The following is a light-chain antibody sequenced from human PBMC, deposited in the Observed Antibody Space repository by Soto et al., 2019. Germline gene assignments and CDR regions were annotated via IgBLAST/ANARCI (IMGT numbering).Light chain of an antibody. CDR3: AAWDGSLNNVL. J-gene: IGLJ2*01. V-gene: IGLV1-44*01. Sequence: QSVLTQPPSASVTPGQRVTISCSGSASSIGTNTVNWYRQLPGTAPKLLIYGDNQRPSGVPDRFSGSKSGTSASLAISGLQSEDEAEYYCAAWDGSLNNVLFGGGTKVTVL. CDR2: GDN. CDR1: ASSIGTNT.